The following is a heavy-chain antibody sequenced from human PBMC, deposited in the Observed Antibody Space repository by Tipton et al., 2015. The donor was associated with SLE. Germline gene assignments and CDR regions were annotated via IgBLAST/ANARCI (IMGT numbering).Heavy chain of an antibody. CDR2: IYYSGST. CDR3: ARFIAAAGSFDY. Sequence: TLSLTCTVSGGSISSYYWSWIRQPPGKGLEWIGYIYYSGSTNYNPSLTSRVTISVDTSKNQFSLKLSSVTAADTAVYYCARFIAAAGSFDYWGQGTLVTVSS. CDR1: GGSISSYY. D-gene: IGHD6-13*01. V-gene: IGHV4-59*01. J-gene: IGHJ4*02.